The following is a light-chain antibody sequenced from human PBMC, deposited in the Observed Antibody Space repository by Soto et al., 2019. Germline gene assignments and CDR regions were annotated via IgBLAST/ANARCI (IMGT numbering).Light chain of an antibody. CDR3: QQFNGYPVT. V-gene: IGKV1-13*02. CDR2: DAS. J-gene: IGKJ5*01. Sequence: AIQLTQTPSSLSASVGDRVTITCRASQGISSALAWYQQKPGNPPKLLIYDASTLESGVPSRFTASGSGTDFTLTISSLQPEDFTTYYWQQFNGYPVTFGQGTRLELK. CDR1: QGISSA.